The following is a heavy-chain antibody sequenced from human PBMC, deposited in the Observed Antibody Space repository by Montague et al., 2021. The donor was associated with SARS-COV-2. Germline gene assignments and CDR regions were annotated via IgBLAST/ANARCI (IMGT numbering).Heavy chain of an antibody. CDR1: GGSISSSDYY. D-gene: IGHD3-10*02. J-gene: IGHJ4*02. V-gene: IGHV4-39*07. Sequence: SETLSLTCTVSGGSISSSDYYWGWIRQPPGKGLEWIGYIYYSGSTYYNPSLKSRVTISVDTSKNQFSLKLSSVTAADTAVYYCARPRAGGLFGLLGPVDYWGQGTLVTVSS. CDR2: IYYSGST. CDR3: ARPRAGGLFGLLGPVDY.